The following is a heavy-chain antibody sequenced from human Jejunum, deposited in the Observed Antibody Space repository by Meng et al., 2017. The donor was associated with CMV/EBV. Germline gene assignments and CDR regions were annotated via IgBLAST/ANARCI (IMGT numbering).Heavy chain of an antibody. D-gene: IGHD1-26*01. Sequence: VHRGASGGGLVQPGGALVLSCAVYGFTFSHYGIPGVRPAPGKGMEWVAFIEHDGSNKYYADSVKGRFTISRYNSKNTLYLQMNSLRVEDTAVYYCAKDVGYWGQGTLVTVSS. CDR3: AKDVGY. J-gene: IGHJ4*02. CDR2: IEHDGSNK. V-gene: IGHV3-30*02. CDR1: GFTFSHYG.